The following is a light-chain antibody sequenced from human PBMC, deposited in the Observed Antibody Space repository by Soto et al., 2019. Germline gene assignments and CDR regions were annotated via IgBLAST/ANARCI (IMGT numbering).Light chain of an antibody. Sequence: DIQMTQSPSSLSASVGDRITITCRASQNSSSYLNWYQQKPGKAPKLLIYAASSLQSGVPSRFSGSGSGTDFTLTISSLQPEDFATYYCQQSYSTPRTFGGGNKVEIK. CDR1: QNSSSY. CDR2: AAS. V-gene: IGKV1-39*01. CDR3: QQSYSTPRT. J-gene: IGKJ4*01.